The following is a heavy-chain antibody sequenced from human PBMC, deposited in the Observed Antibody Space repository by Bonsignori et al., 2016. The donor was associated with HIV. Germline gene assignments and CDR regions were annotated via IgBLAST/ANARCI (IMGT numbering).Heavy chain of an antibody. CDR3: ARVDFGVDKTWFDP. Sequence: QVQLVESGGGLVKPGGSLTLSCATSGFVFSGHYMTWIRQAPGKGLEWVSYISGSGSHTNFADSVKGRFTISRDNTKNSLYLQMNSLRAEDTAIYYCARVDFGVDKTWFDPGAREPW. CDR1: GFVFSGHY. V-gene: IGHV3-11*05. D-gene: IGHD3-3*01. CDR2: ISGSGSHT. J-gene: IGHJ5*02.